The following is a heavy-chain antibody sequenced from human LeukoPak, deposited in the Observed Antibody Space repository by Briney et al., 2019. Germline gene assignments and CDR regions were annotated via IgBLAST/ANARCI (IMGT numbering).Heavy chain of an antibody. Sequence: PGGSLRLSCAASGFTFSSYSMNWVRQAPGKGLEWVSSISSSSSYIYYADSVKGRFTISRDNAKNSLYLQMNSLRAEDTAVYYCARDGWFGELEPNWGQGTLVTVSS. D-gene: IGHD3-10*01. CDR3: ARDGWFGELEPN. CDR1: GFTFSSYS. CDR2: ISSSSSYI. V-gene: IGHV3-21*01. J-gene: IGHJ4*02.